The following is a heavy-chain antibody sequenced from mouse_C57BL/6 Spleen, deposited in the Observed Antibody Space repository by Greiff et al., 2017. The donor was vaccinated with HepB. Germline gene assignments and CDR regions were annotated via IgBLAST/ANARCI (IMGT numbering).Heavy chain of an antibody. CDR1: GYTFTDYN. J-gene: IGHJ4*01. CDR3: ARRDYSILYYYAMDY. D-gene: IGHD2-5*01. V-gene: IGHV1-18*01. Sequence: EVQLQQSGPELVKPGASVKIPCKASGYTFTDYNMDWVKQSHGKSLEWIGDINPNNGGTIYNQKFKGKATLTVDKSSSTAYMELRSLTSEDTAVYYCARRDYSILYYYAMDYWGQGTSVTVSS. CDR2: INPNNGGT.